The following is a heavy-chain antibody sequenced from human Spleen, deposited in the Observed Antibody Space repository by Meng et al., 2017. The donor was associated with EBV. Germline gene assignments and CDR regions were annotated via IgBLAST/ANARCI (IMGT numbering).Heavy chain of an antibody. CDR1: GFSLSTSGVG. D-gene: IGHD3-10*01. Sequence: HITLKESGPPLVKPTQTLPLTCSVSGFSLSTSGVGVGWIRQPPGRALEWLALIYRDDEKRYSPSLESRLTITKDTSKNQVVLTMTNMDPVDTATYYCAHSSWFTVDFDSWGQGTLVTVSS. J-gene: IGHJ4*02. CDR2: IYRDDEK. CDR3: AHSSWFTVDFDS. V-gene: IGHV2-5*02.